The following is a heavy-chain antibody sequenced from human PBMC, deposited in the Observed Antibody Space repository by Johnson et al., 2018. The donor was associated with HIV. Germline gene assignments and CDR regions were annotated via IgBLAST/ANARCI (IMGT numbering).Heavy chain of an antibody. CDR1: GFTFSSYG. V-gene: IGHV3-13*01. D-gene: IGHD1-1*01. CDR2: ITTAGDT. Sequence: VQLVESGGGVVQPGRSLRLSCAASGFTFSSYGMHWVRQAPGKGLEWVSVITTAGDTHYPGSVKGRFTISRENAKNSLYLQMNSLRAEDTAVYYCARGHWAFDIWGKGTMVTVSS. CDR3: ARGHWAFDI. J-gene: IGHJ3*02.